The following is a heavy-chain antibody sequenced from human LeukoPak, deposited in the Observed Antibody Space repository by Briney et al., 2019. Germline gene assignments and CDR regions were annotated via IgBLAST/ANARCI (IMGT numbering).Heavy chain of an antibody. CDR3: ARLPYCGGDCKLLDY. J-gene: IGHJ4*02. CDR2: INHSGST. D-gene: IGHD2-21*02. Sequence: SETLSLTCAVYGGSFSGYYWSWIRQPPGKGLEWIGEINHSGSTNYNPSLKSRVTISVDTSKNQFSLKPSSVTAADTAVYYCARLPYCGGDCKLLDYWGQGTLVTVSS. CDR1: GGSFSGYY. V-gene: IGHV4-34*01.